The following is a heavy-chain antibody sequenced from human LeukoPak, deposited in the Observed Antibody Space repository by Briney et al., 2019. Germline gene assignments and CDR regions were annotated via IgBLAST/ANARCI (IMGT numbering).Heavy chain of an antibody. J-gene: IGHJ5*01. CDR2: IYYTGST. V-gene: IGHV4-59*01. CDR3: ARAAYSWDHWFDS. Sequence: PSETLSLTCSVSGGSISLYYWSWIRQPPGKGLEWIGNIYYTGSTNYNPSLKSRLTISVDTSKNQFSLKLGSVTAADTAVYYCARAAYSWDHWFDSWGQGTLVTVSS. D-gene: IGHD5-18*01. CDR1: GGSISLYY.